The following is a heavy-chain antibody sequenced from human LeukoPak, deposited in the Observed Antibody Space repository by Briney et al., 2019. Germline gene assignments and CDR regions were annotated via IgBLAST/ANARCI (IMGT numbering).Heavy chain of an antibody. CDR2: INPNSGGT. Sequence: ASVKVSCKASGGTFSSYAISWVRQAPGQGLEWLGWINPNSGGTNYAQKFQGRVTMSRDTSINTAYLELSRLTSDDTALYYCARAYSGFESFDYWGQGTLVTVSS. V-gene: IGHV1-2*02. CDR1: GGTFSSYA. CDR3: ARAYSGFESFDY. D-gene: IGHD5-12*01. J-gene: IGHJ4*02.